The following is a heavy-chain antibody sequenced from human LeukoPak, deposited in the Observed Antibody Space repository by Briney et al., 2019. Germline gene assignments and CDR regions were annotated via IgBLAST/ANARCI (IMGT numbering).Heavy chain of an antibody. V-gene: IGHV3-21*01. D-gene: IGHD5-12*01. J-gene: IGHJ4*02. CDR1: GFTFSNYW. Sequence: GGSLRLSCAASGFTFSNYWMTWVRQAPGKGLEWVSSISSSGSYIYYADSVKGRFTISRDNAKNSLYLQMNSLRAEDTAVYYCARGRSGYDFDYWGQGTLVTVSS. CDR3: ARGRSGYDFDY. CDR2: ISSSGSYI.